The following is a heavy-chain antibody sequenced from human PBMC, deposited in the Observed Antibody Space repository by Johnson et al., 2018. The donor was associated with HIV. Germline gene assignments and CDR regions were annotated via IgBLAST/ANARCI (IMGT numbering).Heavy chain of an antibody. Sequence: VQLVESRGVLVQPGGSLRLSCAASGFTVSSNEMSWVRQAPGKGLEWVSSISGGSTYYADSRKGRFTISRDNSKNTLHLQMNSLRAEDTAVYYCAKDITMIRAGAFDIWGQGTMVTVSS. D-gene: IGHD3-22*01. CDR2: ISGGST. V-gene: IGHV3-38-3*01. J-gene: IGHJ3*02. CDR3: AKDITMIRAGAFDI. CDR1: GFTVSSNE.